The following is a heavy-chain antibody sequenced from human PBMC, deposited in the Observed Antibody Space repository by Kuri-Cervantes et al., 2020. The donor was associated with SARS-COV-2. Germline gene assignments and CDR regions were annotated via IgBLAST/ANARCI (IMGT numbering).Heavy chain of an antibody. D-gene: IGHD2-15*01. V-gene: IGHV3-66*01. Sequence: GESLKISCAASGFTFSSYGINWVRQAPEKGLEWVSSIYSGGSTHYAESLKGRFTISRDTSKNTVYLQMNSLRGEDTGVYYCARDLICSTCDTPDYYGMDVWGQGTTVTVSS. J-gene: IGHJ6*02. CDR1: GFTFSSYG. CDR3: ARDLICSTCDTPDYYGMDV. CDR2: IYSGGST.